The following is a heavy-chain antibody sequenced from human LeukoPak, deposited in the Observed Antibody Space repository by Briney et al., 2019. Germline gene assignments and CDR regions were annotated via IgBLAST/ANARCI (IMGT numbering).Heavy chain of an antibody. V-gene: IGHV3-15*01. CDR3: TTDETPPS. Sequence: GGSLRLSCAVSGFTFSNARMSWVRQAPGKGLEWIARIKSKTDGGTTDYTAPVKGRFTISRDDSKNTLYLQMNSLKTEDTAVYYCTTDETPPSWGQGTLVTVSS. D-gene: IGHD2-15*01. J-gene: IGHJ4*02. CDR1: GFTFSNAR. CDR2: IKSKTDGGTT.